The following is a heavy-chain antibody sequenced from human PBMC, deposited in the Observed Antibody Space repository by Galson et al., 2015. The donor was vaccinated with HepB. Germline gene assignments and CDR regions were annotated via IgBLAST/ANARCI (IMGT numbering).Heavy chain of an antibody. CDR3: AREDKVPNYSYYYYYGMDV. Sequence: SLRLSCAASGFTFSSYSMNWVRQAPGKGLEWVSSISSSSSYIYYADSVKGRFTISRDNAKNSLYLQMNSLRAEDTAVYYCAREDKVPNYSYYYYYGMDVWGQGTTVTVSS. V-gene: IGHV3-21*01. CDR2: ISSSSSYI. J-gene: IGHJ6*02. D-gene: IGHD4-11*01. CDR1: GFTFSSYS.